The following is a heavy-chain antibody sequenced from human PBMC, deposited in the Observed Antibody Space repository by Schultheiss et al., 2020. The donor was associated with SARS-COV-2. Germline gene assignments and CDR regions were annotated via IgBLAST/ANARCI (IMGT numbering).Heavy chain of an antibody. D-gene: IGHD3-9*01. CDR2: ISSSSSTI. J-gene: IGHJ6*02. CDR3: AKDLRRITIFSGSYYGMDV. CDR1: GFTFSSYS. Sequence: GESLKISCAASGFTFSSYSMNWVRQAPGKGLEWVSYISSSSSTIYYADSVKGRFTISRDNAKNSLYLQMNSLRAEDTAVYYCAKDLRRITIFSGSYYGMDVWGQGTTVTVSS. V-gene: IGHV3-48*01.